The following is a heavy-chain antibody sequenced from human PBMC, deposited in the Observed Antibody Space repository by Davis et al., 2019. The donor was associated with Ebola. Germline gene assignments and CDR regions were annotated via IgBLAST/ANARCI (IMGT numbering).Heavy chain of an antibody. CDR1: GFTFGDYA. J-gene: IGHJ4*02. D-gene: IGHD5-24*01. V-gene: IGHV4-34*01. CDR3: ARGLRWLQTLFDY. CDR2: INHSGST. Sequence: PGGSLRLSCTASGFTFGDYAMSWVRQAPGKGLEWIGEINHSGSTNYNPSLKSRVTISIDTSKNQFSLKLNSVTAADTAVFYCARGLRWLQTLFDYWGQGTLVTVSS.